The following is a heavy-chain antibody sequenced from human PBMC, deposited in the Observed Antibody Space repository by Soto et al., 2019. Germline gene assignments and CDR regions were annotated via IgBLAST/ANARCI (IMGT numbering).Heavy chain of an antibody. Sequence: ASVKVSCKASGYTITSYDINWVRQATGQGLEWMGWMNPNSGNTGYAQKFQGRVTMTRNTSISTAYMELSSLRSEDTAAYYCARWRLAGPSCSTTSCYAGFISSGMDVWGQGPWVPV. CDR2: MNPNSGNT. D-gene: IGHD2-2*01. V-gene: IGHV1-8*01. CDR1: GYTITSYD. CDR3: ARWRLAGPSCSTTSCYAGFISSGMDV. J-gene: IGHJ6*02.